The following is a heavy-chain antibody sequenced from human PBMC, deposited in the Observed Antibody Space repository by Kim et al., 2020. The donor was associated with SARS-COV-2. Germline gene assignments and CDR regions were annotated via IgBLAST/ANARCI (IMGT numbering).Heavy chain of an antibody. V-gene: IGHV3-23*01. CDR3: AKNDFDWLYYYYGMDV. D-gene: IGHD3-9*01. Sequence: SVECRXTISXDNTKNTLYLQMNSLRAEDTAVYYCAKNDFDWLYYYYGMDVWGQGTTVTVSS. J-gene: IGHJ6*02.